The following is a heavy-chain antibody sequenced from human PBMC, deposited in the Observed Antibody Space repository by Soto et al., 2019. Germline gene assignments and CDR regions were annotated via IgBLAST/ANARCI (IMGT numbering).Heavy chain of an antibody. CDR3: TRGRDGYNPYYFFY. J-gene: IGHJ4*02. V-gene: IGHV3-21*03. D-gene: IGHD5-12*01. CDR2: ISSSSSYI. CDR1: GFTFSSYS. Sequence: GGSLRLSCAASGFTFSSYSMNWVRQAPGKGLEWVSSISSSSSYIYYADSVKGRFTISRDNAKNSMYLQMDSLKTEDTGVYYCTRGRDGYNPYYFFYWGQGALVTVSS.